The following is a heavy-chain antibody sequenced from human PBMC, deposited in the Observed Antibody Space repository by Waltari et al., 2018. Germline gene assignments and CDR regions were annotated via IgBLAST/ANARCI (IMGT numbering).Heavy chain of an antibody. CDR2: ISSSSRYI. J-gene: IGHJ4*02. V-gene: IGHV3-21*01. Sequence: EVYLVESGGGLVSPGGSLRLSCVDSGSSFRTHVISWFRQAPGKGLEWVSAISSSSRYISYADSVRGRVTVSRNDAQNSVHLQMNSLKTEDTAMYYCASSVEDPWLRFLPPAFWGQGTLVAVSS. CDR3: ASSVEDPWLRFLPPAF. CDR1: GSSFRTHV. D-gene: IGHD6-19*01.